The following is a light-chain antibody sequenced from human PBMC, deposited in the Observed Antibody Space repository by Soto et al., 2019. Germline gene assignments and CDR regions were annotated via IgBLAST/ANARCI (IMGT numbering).Light chain of an antibody. V-gene: IGLV1-44*01. CDR1: SSNIGRNA. CDR3: AAWDGSLNGWV. J-gene: IGLJ3*02. CDR2: SNN. Sequence: QSVLTQPPSASGTPGQRVTISCSGISSNIGRNAVNWYQQLPGTAPKLLIYSNNQRPSGVADRFSGSKSGTSASLAISGLQSEDEADYYCAAWDGSLNGWVFGAGTKLTVL.